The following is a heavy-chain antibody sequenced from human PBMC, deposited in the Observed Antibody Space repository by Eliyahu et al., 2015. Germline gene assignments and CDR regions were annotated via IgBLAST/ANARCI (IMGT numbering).Heavy chain of an antibody. J-gene: IGHJ4*02. D-gene: IGHD1-7*01. V-gene: IGHV1-18*01. CDR1: GYTFSSYS. Sequence: QVQLVQSGAEVKKPGASVKVSCKASGYTFSSYSIIWVRQAPGQGLEWMGWIRTYTGHTNYAQRLQGRVTVTADTSTNTAYMELGSLRFDDTAVYYCARVGSTGTTGHWGQGTLVTVSS. CDR2: IRTYTGHT. CDR3: ARVGSTGTTGH.